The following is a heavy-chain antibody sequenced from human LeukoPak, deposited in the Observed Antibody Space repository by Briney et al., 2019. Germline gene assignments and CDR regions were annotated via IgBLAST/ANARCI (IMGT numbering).Heavy chain of an antibody. V-gene: IGHV3-23*01. Sequence: GGSLRLSCAASGVTFSRYAMSWVRQAPGKGLEWVSAISESGTGTYYADSVKGRFTISRDNSKSTLSLQMNSLRAEDTAVYYCAKDIAQGYTFGSIEQDYWGQGTLVTVSS. D-gene: IGHD5-18*01. CDR3: AKDIAQGYTFGSIEQDY. CDR2: ISESGTGT. CDR1: GVTFSRYA. J-gene: IGHJ4*02.